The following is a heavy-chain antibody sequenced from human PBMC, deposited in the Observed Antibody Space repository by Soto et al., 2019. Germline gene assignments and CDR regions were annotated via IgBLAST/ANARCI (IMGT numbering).Heavy chain of an antibody. J-gene: IGHJ5*02. V-gene: IGHV1-2*02. Sequence: QVQLVQSGAEVKKPGASVKVSCKASGYTFTGYFIHWVREVPGQGLEYMGWIHPNTGGTDYAQKFQGRVTMTRDTPISTVFMEIKRLTSDDTAVYYCARAASWAARDWFDPWGQGPLVTVSS. D-gene: IGHD2-15*01. CDR2: IHPNTGGT. CDR1: GYTFTGYF. CDR3: ARAASWAARDWFDP.